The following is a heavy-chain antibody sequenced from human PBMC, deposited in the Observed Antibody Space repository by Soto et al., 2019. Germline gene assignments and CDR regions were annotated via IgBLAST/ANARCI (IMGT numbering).Heavy chain of an antibody. CDR3: ARTYNWNYPQEGFAY. Sequence: QVQLVESGGGLVKPGGSLRLSCAASGFTFSDYYMSWIRQAPGKGLEWVSYISSSSSYTNYADSVKGRFTISRDNAKNSLYLQMNSLRAEDTAVYYCARTYNWNYPQEGFAYWGQGTLVTVSS. CDR2: ISSSSSYT. V-gene: IGHV3-11*06. D-gene: IGHD1-7*01. J-gene: IGHJ4*02. CDR1: GFTFSDYY.